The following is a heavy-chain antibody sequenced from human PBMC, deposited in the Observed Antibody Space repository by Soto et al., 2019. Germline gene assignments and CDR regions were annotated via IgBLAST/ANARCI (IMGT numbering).Heavy chain of an antibody. CDR1: GGSVSVYY. CDR3: ARGVGSSPPQY. J-gene: IGHJ4*02. V-gene: IGHV4-59*02. Sequence: ESLSLTCPISGGSVSVYYWSWIRQSTGQGLERIGYIYASGSPYYNPSLRSRVTISADTSKNQISLKLTSPTAADTAVYYCARGVGSSPPQYWGRGTLVTVYS. CDR2: IYASGSP. D-gene: IGHD1-26*01.